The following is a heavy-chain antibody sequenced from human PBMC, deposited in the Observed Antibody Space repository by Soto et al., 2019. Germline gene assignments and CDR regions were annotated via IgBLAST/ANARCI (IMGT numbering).Heavy chain of an antibody. J-gene: IGHJ6*03. CDR1: GYTFTSYV. CDR2: ISAYNGNT. CDR3: ARYIVVVPAAIYYYYYMDV. V-gene: IGHV1-18*01. Sequence: GASVKVSCKASGYTFTSYVISWVRQAPGQGLEWMGWISAYNGNTNYAQKLQGRVTMTTDTSTSTAYMELRSLRSDDTAVYYCARYIVVVPAAIYYYYYMDVWGKGTTVTVSS. D-gene: IGHD2-2*01.